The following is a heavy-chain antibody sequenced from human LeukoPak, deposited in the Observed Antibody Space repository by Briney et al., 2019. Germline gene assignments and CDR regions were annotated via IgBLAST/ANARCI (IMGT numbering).Heavy chain of an antibody. Sequence: PSETLSLTCTVSGGSISSSSYYWGWIRQPPGKGLEWIGSIYYSGSTYYNPSLKSRVTISVDTSKNQFSLKLSSVTAADTAVYYCAGEGYSYGYHSSYYWGQGTLVNVSS. V-gene: IGHV4-39*07. J-gene: IGHJ4*02. D-gene: IGHD5-18*01. CDR3: AGEGYSYGYHSSYY. CDR2: IYYSGST. CDR1: GGSISSSSYY.